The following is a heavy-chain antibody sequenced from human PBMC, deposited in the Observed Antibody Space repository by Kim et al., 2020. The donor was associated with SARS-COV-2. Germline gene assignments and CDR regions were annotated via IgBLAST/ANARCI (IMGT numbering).Heavy chain of an antibody. V-gene: IGHV4-34*01. D-gene: IGHD2-15*01. Sequence: SETLSLTCAVYGGSFSGYYWSWIRQPPGKGLEWIGEINQSGSTNYNPSLKSRVTISVDTSKNQFSLKLSSVTAADTAVYYCSRSGGSPYYYYGMDVWGQGTTVTVSS. CDR3: SRSGGSPYYYYGMDV. CDR2: INQSGST. CDR1: GGSFSGYY. J-gene: IGHJ6*02.